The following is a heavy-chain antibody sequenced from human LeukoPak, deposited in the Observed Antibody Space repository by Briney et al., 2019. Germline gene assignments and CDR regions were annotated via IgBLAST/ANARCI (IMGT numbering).Heavy chain of an antibody. J-gene: IGHJ5*02. CDR3: ATGASGLNWFDP. D-gene: IGHD3-3*01. CDR2: INPNSGGT. Sequence: GASVKVSCKASGYTFVDYYIHWVRQAPGQGLEWMGWINPNSGGTNYAQKFQGRVTMTRDTSVTTTYMELSRLTPDDSAVYFCATGASGLNWFDPWGQGTLVTVSS. V-gene: IGHV1-2*02. CDR1: GYTFVDYY.